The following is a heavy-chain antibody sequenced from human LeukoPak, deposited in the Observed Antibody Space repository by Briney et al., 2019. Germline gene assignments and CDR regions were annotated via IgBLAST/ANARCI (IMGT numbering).Heavy chain of an antibody. CDR1: GFTFSSYG. Sequence: TGRSLRLSCAASGFTFSSYGLHWVRQAPGKGLEWVAVISYDGSNKYYADSVKGRFTISRDNSKNTLYLQMNSLRAEDTAVYYCAKVSLCPYWGQGTLVTVSS. V-gene: IGHV3-30*18. CDR3: AKVSLCPY. J-gene: IGHJ4*02. CDR2: ISYDGSNK. D-gene: IGHD2-2*01.